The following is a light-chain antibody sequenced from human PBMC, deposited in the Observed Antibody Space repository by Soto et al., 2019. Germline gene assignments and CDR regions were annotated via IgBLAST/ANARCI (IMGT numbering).Light chain of an antibody. CDR2: AAS. CDR1: QSISDS. Sequence: DIQMTQSPSSLSASVGDRVTINCRASQSISDSLNWYHQKPGKAPRLLIYAASILPSGVPSRFIGSGSGTDFTLTISSLQPEDYATYFCQQSYSSPPTFGGGTKVEIK. J-gene: IGKJ4*01. V-gene: IGKV1-39*01. CDR3: QQSYSSPPT.